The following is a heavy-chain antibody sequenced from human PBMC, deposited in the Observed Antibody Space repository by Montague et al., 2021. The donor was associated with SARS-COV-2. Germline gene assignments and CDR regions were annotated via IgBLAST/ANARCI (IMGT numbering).Heavy chain of an antibody. CDR3: ARLWDTVYYYYGMDV. V-gene: IGHV4-39*01. CDR1: GGSISSSSYY. CDR2: IHYSGST. J-gene: IGHJ6*02. D-gene: IGHD1-26*01. Sequence: SETLSLTCAVSGGSISSSSYYWGWIRQPPGKGLEWIGGIHYSGSTYYNPSLKSRVSISVDTSKNQFSLKLSSVTAADTAVYYRARLWDTVYYYYGMDVWGQGTTVTVSS.